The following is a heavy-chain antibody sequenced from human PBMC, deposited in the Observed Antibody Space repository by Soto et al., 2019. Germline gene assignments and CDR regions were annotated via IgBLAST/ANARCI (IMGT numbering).Heavy chain of an antibody. CDR3: AKDYDFWSASVNPYFDS. V-gene: IGHV3-30*18. CDR1: GFTFAHYA. D-gene: IGHD3-3*01. J-gene: IGHJ4*02. Sequence: QAQLVESGGGVVQPGTSLRLSCAASGFTFAHYAMHWVRHSPGKGLEWGAFMSHDENGKLYSDSVKGRFTISRDNSKSTLYLQMSRLRAEDTAVYYCAKDYDFWSASVNPYFDSWGLGTLVTVSS. CDR2: MSHDENGK.